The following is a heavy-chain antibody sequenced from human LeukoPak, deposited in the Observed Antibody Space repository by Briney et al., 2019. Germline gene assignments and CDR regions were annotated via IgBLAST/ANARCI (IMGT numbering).Heavy chain of an antibody. V-gene: IGHV3-23*01. J-gene: IGHJ4*02. CDR1: GFTFSSYA. Sequence: GGSLRLSCAASGFTFSSYAMSWVRQAPGKGLEWVSAISGSGGSTYYADSVKGRFTISGDNSKNTLYLQMNSLRAEDTAVYYCAKAPYYYDSSGPLDYWGQGTLVTVSS. D-gene: IGHD3-22*01. CDR3: AKAPYYYDSSGPLDY. CDR2: ISGSGGST.